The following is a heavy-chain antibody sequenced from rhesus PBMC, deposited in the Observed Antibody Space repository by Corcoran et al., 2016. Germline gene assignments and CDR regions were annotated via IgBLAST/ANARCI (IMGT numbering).Heavy chain of an antibody. CDR2: IGGSSGST. J-gene: IGHJ4*01. CDR1: GGSISGYW. V-gene: IGHV4-165*01. D-gene: IGHD3-3*01. Sequence: QVQLQESGPGLVKPSETLSLTCAVSGGSISGYWWGWIRQPPGKGLEGIGYIGGSSGSTNYNPALKSLVTIATATSKNQFSLKLSSVTAADTAVYYCARGEYYNIWTVRDYFDYWGQGVLVTVSS. CDR3: ARGEYYNIWTVRDYFDY.